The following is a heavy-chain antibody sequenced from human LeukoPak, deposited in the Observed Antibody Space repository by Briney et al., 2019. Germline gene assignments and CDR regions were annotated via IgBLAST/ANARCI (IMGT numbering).Heavy chain of an antibody. CDR3: AREVGHGSGTLPNHYYYYYGMGV. D-gene: IGHD3-10*01. CDR2: IYTSGST. Sequence: SETLSLTCTVSGGSISSYYWSWIRQPAGKGLEWIGRIYTSGSTNYNPSLKSRVTMSVDTSKNQFSLKLSSVTAADTAVYYCAREVGHGSGTLPNHYYYYYGMGVWGQGTTVTVSS. J-gene: IGHJ6*02. CDR1: GGSISSYY. V-gene: IGHV4-4*07.